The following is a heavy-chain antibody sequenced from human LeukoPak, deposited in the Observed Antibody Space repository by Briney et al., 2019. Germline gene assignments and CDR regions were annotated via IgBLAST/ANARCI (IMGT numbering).Heavy chain of an antibody. CDR3: SSAGAAGGARWYLDL. J-gene: IGHJ2*01. CDR2: IDQGGSEK. CDR1: GFTSRSYW. D-gene: IGHD6-13*01. V-gene: IGHV3-7*01. Sequence: PGGSLRLSCEVSGFTSRSYWISWVRQAPGKGLEWVANIDQGGSEKNHVDSVKGRFTISRDNAKSSVYLQMNSLRDEDTAVYYCSSAGAAGGARWYLDLWGRGTLVTVSS.